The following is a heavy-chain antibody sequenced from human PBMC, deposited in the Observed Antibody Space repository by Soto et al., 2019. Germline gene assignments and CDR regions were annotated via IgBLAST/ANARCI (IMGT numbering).Heavy chain of an antibody. V-gene: IGHV3-74*01. CDR1: GFRISDYW. J-gene: IGHJ4*02. CDR3: ATVFDF. Sequence: GGSLRLSCAVSGFRISDYWMHWVRQAPGKGLVWVSRIDNHESGTSYADSVKGRFTISRDSAKNTLYLQMNSLRAEDTAVYYCATVFDFWGQGTVVTVSS. CDR2: IDNHESGT.